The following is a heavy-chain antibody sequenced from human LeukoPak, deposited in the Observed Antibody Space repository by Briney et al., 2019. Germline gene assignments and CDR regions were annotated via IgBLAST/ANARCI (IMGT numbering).Heavy chain of an antibody. V-gene: IGHV4-59*08. CDR2: IYYSGST. CDR1: GGSISSYY. CDR3: ARENSGYDFYFDY. D-gene: IGHD5-12*01. J-gene: IGHJ4*02. Sequence: SETLSLTCTVSGGSISSYYWSWIRQPPGKGLEWIGYIYYSGSTNYNPSLKSRVTISVDTSKNQFSLKLSSVTAADTAVHYCARENSGYDFYFDYWGQGTLVTVSS.